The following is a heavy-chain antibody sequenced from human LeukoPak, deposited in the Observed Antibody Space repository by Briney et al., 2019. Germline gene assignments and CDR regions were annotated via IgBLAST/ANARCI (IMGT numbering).Heavy chain of an antibody. J-gene: IGHJ4*02. D-gene: IGHD3/OR15-3a*01. CDR1: GFTFTPYS. CDR3: ARDRDWAFDY. CDR2: ISGSGSPI. Sequence: GGSLRLSCAASGFTFTPYSMNWVRQAPGKGLEWVSYISGSGSPIDYADSVKGRFTISRDNAKNSLFLQMTSLRDEDTAVYYCARDRDWAFDYWGQGTLVTVSS. V-gene: IGHV3-48*02.